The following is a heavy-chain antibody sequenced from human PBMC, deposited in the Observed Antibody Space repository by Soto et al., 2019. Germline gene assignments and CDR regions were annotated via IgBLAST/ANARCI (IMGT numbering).Heavy chain of an antibody. V-gene: IGHV3-72*01. CDR1: GFTFSGHY. CDR3: STTVITAPLFEY. J-gene: IGHJ4*02. D-gene: IGHD2-21*02. Sequence: EVQLVESGGVLVQPGGSLRLSCEGSGFTFSGHYMDWVRQAPGKGLEWLGRIRNKPNGHTTAYAAAVKGRFTISRDDSKNLVYLEMNSLKSEDTALYYCSTTVITAPLFEYWGQGTLVAVSS. CDR2: IRNKPNGHTT.